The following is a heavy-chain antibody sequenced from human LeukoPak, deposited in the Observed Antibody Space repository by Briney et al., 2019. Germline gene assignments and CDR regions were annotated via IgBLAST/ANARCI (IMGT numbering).Heavy chain of an antibody. V-gene: IGHV4-4*07. CDR2: IYSSGST. CDR1: RGSISGYY. D-gene: IGHD3-3*01. Sequence: SETLSLTCTVSRGSISGYYWSWIRQPAEKGLEWIGRIYSSGSTKYNPSLRSRATISVDTSKNQFSLNLTSVTAADTAVYYCARVWAAASIYGVADYFDYWGQGTLVTVSS. J-gene: IGHJ4*02. CDR3: ARVWAAASIYGVADYFDY.